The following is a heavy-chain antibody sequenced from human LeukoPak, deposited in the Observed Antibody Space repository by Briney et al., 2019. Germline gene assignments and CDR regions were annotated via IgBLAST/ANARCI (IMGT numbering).Heavy chain of an antibody. D-gene: IGHD2-15*01. V-gene: IGHV3-23*01. J-gene: IGHJ4*02. CDR1: GFIFSNYA. Sequence: PGGSLRLSCAASGFIFSNYAMSWVRQAPGKGLEWVSAISGSDGNTYYADSVRGRFTISRDNSKNTLYLQMNSLRAEDTAIYFCAKSRSGVSSCYNYWGQGTLVTVSS. CDR2: ISGSDGNT. CDR3: AKSRSGVSSCYNY.